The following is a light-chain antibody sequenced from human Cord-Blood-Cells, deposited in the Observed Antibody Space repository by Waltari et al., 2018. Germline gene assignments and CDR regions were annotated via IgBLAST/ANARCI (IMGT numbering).Light chain of an antibody. CDR1: SSDVGGYNY. Sequence: QSALTQPASVSGSPGQSITISCTGTSSDVGGYNYVSWYQQHPGKAPKLMIYDVSNRPSGVSNRFSGSKSGNTAPLTISGLQAEEEADYYCSSYTSSSTVVFGGGTKLTVL. J-gene: IGLJ2*01. V-gene: IGLV2-14*01. CDR3: SSYTSSSTVV. CDR2: DVS.